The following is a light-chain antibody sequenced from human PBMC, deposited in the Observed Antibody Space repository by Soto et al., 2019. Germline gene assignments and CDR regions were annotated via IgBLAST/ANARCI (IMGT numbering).Light chain of an antibody. J-gene: IGKJ1*01. CDR2: DAS. V-gene: IGKV1-5*01. Sequence: QMTQSPSSLSASVGDRATITCRASQSISSWLAWYQQKPGKAPKLLIYDASSLESGVPSRFSGSGSGTEFTLTISSLQPDDFATYYCQQYNSYWTFGQGTKVDIK. CDR1: QSISSW. CDR3: QQYNSYWT.